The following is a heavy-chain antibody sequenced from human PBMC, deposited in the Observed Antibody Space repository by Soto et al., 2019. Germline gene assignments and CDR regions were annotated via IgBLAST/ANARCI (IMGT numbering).Heavy chain of an antibody. CDR3: ARLTDSYYYYGMDV. D-gene: IGHD3-9*01. J-gene: IGHJ6*02. V-gene: IGHV1-69*01. Sequence: QVQLVQSGAEVKKPGSSVKVSCKASGGTFSSYAISWVQQAPGQGLEWMGGIIPIFGTANYAQKFQGRVTITADESTSTAYMELSSLRSEDTAVYYCARLTDSYYYYGMDVWGQGTTVTVSS. CDR1: GGTFSSYA. CDR2: IIPIFGTA.